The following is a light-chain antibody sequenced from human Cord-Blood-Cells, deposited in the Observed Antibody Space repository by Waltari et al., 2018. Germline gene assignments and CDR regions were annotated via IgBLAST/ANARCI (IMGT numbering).Light chain of an antibody. J-gene: IGLJ2*01. V-gene: IGLV2-11*01. CDR2: DVS. CDR3: CSYAGSYTL. Sequence: QSALTPPRSVSGSPGQSATISCTGTRSHVGSYNYASWYQQHPGKAPKPMIYDVSKWPSVVPDRFAGSKSGNTASLTISGLQAEDDADYYCCSYAGSYTLFGGGTKLTVL. CDR1: RSHVGSYNY.